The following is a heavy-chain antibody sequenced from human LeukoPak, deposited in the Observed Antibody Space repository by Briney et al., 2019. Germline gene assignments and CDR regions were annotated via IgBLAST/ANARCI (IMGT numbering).Heavy chain of an antibody. CDR2: IRYEGSDI. V-gene: IGHV3-30*02. J-gene: IGHJ4*02. CDR1: GFIFNNYG. D-gene: IGHD1-26*01. Sequence: GGSLRLSCAASGFIFNNYGMHWVRQSPGKGLEWVAFIRYEGSDIHYADSVEGRFTVSRDNSNNTLYLQMNSLRSEDTAVYYCAKDLGLQVGASPFDYWGQGTLVTVSS. CDR3: AKDLGLQVGASPFDY.